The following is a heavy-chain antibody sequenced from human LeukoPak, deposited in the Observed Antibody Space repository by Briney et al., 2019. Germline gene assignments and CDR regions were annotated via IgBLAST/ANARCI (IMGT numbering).Heavy chain of an antibody. CDR2: INHSGST. CDR3: AGQSGAMVRGVINFDY. J-gene: IGHJ4*02. V-gene: IGHV4-34*01. CDR1: GGSFSGYY. D-gene: IGHD3-10*01. Sequence: SETLSLTCAVYGGSFSGYYWSWIRQPPGKGLEWIGEINHSGSTNYNPSLKSRVTISVDTSKNQFSLKLSSVTAADTAVYYCAGQSGAMVRGVINFDYWGQGTLVTVSS.